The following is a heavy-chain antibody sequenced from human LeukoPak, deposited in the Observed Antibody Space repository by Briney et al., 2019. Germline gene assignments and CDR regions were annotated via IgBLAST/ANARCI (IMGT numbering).Heavy chain of an antibody. CDR1: GGSISGYY. CDR2: IYHSGST. D-gene: IGHD2-2*01. CDR3: ARKGGWSTGKPFDY. Sequence: SETLSLTCTVSGGSISGYYWSWIRQPPGKGLQWIGYIYHSGSTSYSPSLKSRVTISVDTSKNQFSLNLSSVTAADTAVYYCARKGGWSTGKPFDYWGQGTLVTVSS. J-gene: IGHJ4*02. V-gene: IGHV4-59*01.